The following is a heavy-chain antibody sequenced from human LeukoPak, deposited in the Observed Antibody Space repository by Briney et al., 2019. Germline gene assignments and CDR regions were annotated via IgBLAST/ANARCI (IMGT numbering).Heavy chain of an antibody. CDR1: GYTFTGYY. CDR3: ARYRDSSSGGWFDP. V-gene: IGHV1-2*02. Sequence: ASVKVSCKASGYTFTGYYMHWVRQAPGQGLEWMGWINPNSGGTNYAQKFQGRVTMTRDTSISTAYMELSRLRSDDTAVYYCARYRDSSSGGWFDPWGQGTLVTVSS. D-gene: IGHD6-13*01. CDR2: INPNSGGT. J-gene: IGHJ5*02.